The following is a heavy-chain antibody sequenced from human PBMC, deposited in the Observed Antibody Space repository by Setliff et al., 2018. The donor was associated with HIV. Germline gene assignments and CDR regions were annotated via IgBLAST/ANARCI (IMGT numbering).Heavy chain of an antibody. CDR3: ARTLPQYTNLFDY. D-gene: IGHD5-18*01. CDR1: AYTFTAYY. J-gene: IGHJ4*02. Sequence: GASVKVSCKASAYTFTAYYIHWVRQAPGQGLEWMGWINPNSGGTNYAQKFQGRVTMTRDTSISTAYMELSRLRSDDTAVYYCARTLPQYTNLFDYWGQGTLVTVSS. V-gene: IGHV1-2*02. CDR2: INPNSGGT.